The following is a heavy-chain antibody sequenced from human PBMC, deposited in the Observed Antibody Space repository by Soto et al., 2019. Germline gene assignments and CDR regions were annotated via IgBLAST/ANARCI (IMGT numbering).Heavy chain of an antibody. CDR2: ISYDGSNK. V-gene: IGHV3-30-3*01. CDR1: GFTFSSYA. Sequence: QVQLGESGGGVVQPGRSLRLSCAASGFTFSSYAMHWVRQAPGKGLEWVAVISYDGSNKYYADSVKGRFTISRDNSKNTLYLQMNSLRAEDTAVYYCARCPQLLNAFDIWGQGTMVTVSS. J-gene: IGHJ3*02. D-gene: IGHD6-19*01. CDR3: ARCPQLLNAFDI.